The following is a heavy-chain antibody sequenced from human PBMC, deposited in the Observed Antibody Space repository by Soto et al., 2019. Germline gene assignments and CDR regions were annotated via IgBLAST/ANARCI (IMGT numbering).Heavy chain of an antibody. D-gene: IGHD3-22*01. CDR1: GFTFSDYY. V-gene: IGHV3-11*01. Sequence: GGSLRLSCAASGFTFSDYYMSWIRQAPGKGLEWVSYISSSGSIIYYADSVKGRFTISRDNAKNSLYLQMNSLRAEDTAVYYCARDLGYYDSSGHFDYWGQGPLVTVSS. CDR2: ISSSGSII. CDR3: ARDLGYYDSSGHFDY. J-gene: IGHJ4*02.